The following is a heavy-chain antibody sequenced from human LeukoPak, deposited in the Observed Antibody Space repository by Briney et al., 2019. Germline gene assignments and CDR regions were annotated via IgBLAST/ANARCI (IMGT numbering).Heavy chain of an antibody. Sequence: SETLSLTCTVSGGSISTYYWSWIRQPPAKGLEWIGYISYSGNTNYNPSLKSRVTMSVDTSKNQFSLKLSSVTAADTAVYYCARRRDYVWGSYRYAFDIWGQGTMVTVSS. D-gene: IGHD3-16*02. CDR3: ARRRDYVWGSYRYAFDI. V-gene: IGHV4-59*01. CDR2: ISYSGNT. J-gene: IGHJ3*02. CDR1: GGSISTYY.